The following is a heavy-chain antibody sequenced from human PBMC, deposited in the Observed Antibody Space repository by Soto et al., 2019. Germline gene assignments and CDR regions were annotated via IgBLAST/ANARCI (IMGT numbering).Heavy chain of an antibody. D-gene: IGHD1-26*01. CDR3: CRDLGLLICFGL. CDR2: IIPIFGAA. Sequence: QVQLVQSGAEVKRPGASVKVSCKASGGTFSSYDINWVRQAPGQGLEWMGGIIPIFGAANYAQKLQGRVTITVDDYRSTAYVELLNLRSEVTAEDYRCRDLGLLICFGLWGRGALFT. V-gene: IGHV1-69*13. J-gene: IGHJ2*01. CDR1: GGTFSSYD.